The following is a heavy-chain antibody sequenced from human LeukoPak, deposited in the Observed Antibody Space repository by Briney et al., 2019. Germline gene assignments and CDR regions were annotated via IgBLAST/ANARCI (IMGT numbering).Heavy chain of an antibody. J-gene: IGHJ4*02. CDR2: IRGSGDRT. V-gene: IGHV3-23*01. CDR1: GFTFSSYG. CDR3: AKDMPARSDLYSSGWLIDY. D-gene: IGHD6-19*01. Sequence: PGGSLRLSCAASGFTFSSYGMSWVRQAPGKGLEWVSGIRGSGDRTFYADSVKGRFTISRDNSENTVYLQLNSLRTEDTVVYYCAKDMPARSDLYSSGWLIDYWGQGTPVTVSS.